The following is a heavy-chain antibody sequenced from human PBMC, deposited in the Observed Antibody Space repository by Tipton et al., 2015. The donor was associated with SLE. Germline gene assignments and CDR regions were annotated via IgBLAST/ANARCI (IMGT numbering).Heavy chain of an antibody. CDR2: ISYSGST. J-gene: IGHJ4*02. CDR1: GGSVSSSGYS. V-gene: IGHV4-61*08. D-gene: IGHD6-25*01. CDR3: ARGGGGSFDY. Sequence: LRLSCTVSGGSVSSSGYSWSWIRQPPGKGLQWIGYISYSGSTNYNPSLKSRVTISIDTSKNQFSLKLSSVTAADTAVYYCARGGGGSFDYWGQGTLVAVSS.